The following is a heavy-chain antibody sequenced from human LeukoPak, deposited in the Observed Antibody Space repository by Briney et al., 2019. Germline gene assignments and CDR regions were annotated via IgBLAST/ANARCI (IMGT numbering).Heavy chain of an antibody. Sequence: GGSLRLSCAASGFPFSTYTMNWVRQAPGKGLEWVSSISSSSSYIYYADSMKGRFTISRDNAKNSLYLQMNNLRAEDTAVYYCARDRRSSSWYAKNYFDYWGQGTLVTVSS. CDR2: ISSSSSYI. J-gene: IGHJ4*02. V-gene: IGHV3-21*01. CDR1: GFPFSTYT. D-gene: IGHD6-13*01. CDR3: ARDRRSSSWYAKNYFDY.